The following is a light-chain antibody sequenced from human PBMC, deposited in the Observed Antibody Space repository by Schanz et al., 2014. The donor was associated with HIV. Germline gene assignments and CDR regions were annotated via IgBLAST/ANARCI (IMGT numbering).Light chain of an antibody. CDR3: QQYGSSPLFT. CDR1: RSVSTY. J-gene: IGKJ3*01. CDR2: RAS. Sequence: EIVLTQSPATLSLAPGERATLSCRTSRSVSTYLAWYQQKPGQAPRIVIYRASTRATGIPARFSGSGSGTDFTLTISRLEPEDFAVYYCQQYGSSPLFTFGPGTKVDIK. V-gene: IGKV3-20*01.